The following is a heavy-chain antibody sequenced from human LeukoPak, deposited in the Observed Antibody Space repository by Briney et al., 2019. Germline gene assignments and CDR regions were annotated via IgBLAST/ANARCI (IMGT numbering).Heavy chain of an antibody. V-gene: IGHV4-39*07. Sequence: SETLSLTCTVSGGSISSIDYYWGWIRQPPGKELEWIGSIYYSGSTYYNPSLKSRVTISVDTSKNQFSLKLSSVTAADTAVYYCATLTGYSSSWSPLFDYWGQGTLVTVSS. J-gene: IGHJ4*02. CDR1: GGSISSIDYY. D-gene: IGHD6-13*01. CDR2: IYYSGST. CDR3: ATLTGYSSSWSPLFDY.